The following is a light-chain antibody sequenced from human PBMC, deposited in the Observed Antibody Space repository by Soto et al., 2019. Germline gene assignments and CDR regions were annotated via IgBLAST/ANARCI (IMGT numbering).Light chain of an antibody. CDR2: GAS. CDR1: QGISNW. CDR3: QQTNTFLPLT. Sequence: DMQLTQSPSSVSASVGDRVTITCRASQGISNWLAWYQQKPGKAPKLLIYGASNLQSGVPSRFSGGGSGTHFTLIISSLQPEDFATDYCQQTNTFLPLTFGGGTKVEIK. J-gene: IGKJ4*01. V-gene: IGKV1-12*01.